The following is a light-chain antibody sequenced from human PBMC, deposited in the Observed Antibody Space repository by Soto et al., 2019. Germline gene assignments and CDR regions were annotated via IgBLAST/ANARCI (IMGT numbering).Light chain of an antibody. J-gene: IGKJ2*01. CDR3: QQSYSTPYT. V-gene: IGKV1-39*01. Sequence: DIQMTQSPSSLSASVGDRVTITCRASQSISSYLNWYQQKPGKAPKLLIYAASTLPGGVPSRFSGSGSGTDFTLTISCLQPEDFATYYCQQSYSTPYTFGQGAKLEI. CDR1: QSISSY. CDR2: AAS.